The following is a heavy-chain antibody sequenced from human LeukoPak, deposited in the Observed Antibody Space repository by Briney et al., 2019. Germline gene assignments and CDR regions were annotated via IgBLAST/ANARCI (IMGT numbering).Heavy chain of an antibody. CDR3: ARGGRGYCTSSSCYFDY. J-gene: IGHJ4*02. CDR1: GDRVSSTSST. D-gene: IGHD2-2*01. CDR2: TYYRSKWYN. Sequence: SQTLSLTCVISGDRVSSTSSTWNWITQSPSRGLDWLGRTYYRSKWYNDYAVSVKSRITINPDTSKNQFSLHLNSVTPEDTAVYYCARGGRGYCTSSSCYFDYWGQGTLVTVSS. V-gene: IGHV6-1*01.